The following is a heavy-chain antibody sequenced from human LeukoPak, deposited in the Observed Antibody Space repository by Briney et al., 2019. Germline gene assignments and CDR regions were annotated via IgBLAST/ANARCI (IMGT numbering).Heavy chain of an antibody. CDR2: IIPILGIA. CDR1: GDTFSSYA. D-gene: IGHD6-19*01. J-gene: IGHJ4*02. V-gene: IGHV1-69*04. Sequence: SVKVSCKASGDTFSSYAISWVRQAPGQGLECMGRIIPILGIANYAQKFQGRVTITADKSTSTAYMELSSLRSEDTAVYYCARDPANIAVAGTTTYWGQGTLVTVSS. CDR3: ARDPANIAVAGTTTY.